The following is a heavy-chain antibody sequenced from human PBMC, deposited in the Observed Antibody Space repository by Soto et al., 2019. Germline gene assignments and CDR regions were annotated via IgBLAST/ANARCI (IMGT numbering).Heavy chain of an antibody. CDR3: AKDLSSQVVTAYDDFWSGYYDY. CDR1: GFTFSSYA. J-gene: IGHJ4*02. D-gene: IGHD3-3*01. Sequence: GESLKISCAASGFTFSSYAMSWVRQAPGKGLEWVSAISGSGGSTYYADSVKGRFTISRDNSKNTLYLQMNSLRAEDTAVYYGAKDLSSQVVTAYDDFWSGYYDYWGQGTLVTVSS. V-gene: IGHV3-23*01. CDR2: ISGSGGST.